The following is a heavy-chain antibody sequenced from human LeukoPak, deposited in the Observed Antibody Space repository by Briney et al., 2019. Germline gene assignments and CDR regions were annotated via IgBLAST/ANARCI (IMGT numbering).Heavy chain of an antibody. CDR3: GRDPPAVTTNTSA. D-gene: IGHD3-3*01. CDR2: IYSGGTT. CDR1: GFTAGNNY. Sequence: PGGSLRLSCAASGFTAGNNYMNWVRQAPGKGLEWVSLIYSGGTTYYADSVKGRFTISRDSSKNTLYLQMNSLRVEDTAVYYCGRDPPAVTTNTSAWGQGPLFTVSS. J-gene: IGHJ5*02. V-gene: IGHV3-66*01.